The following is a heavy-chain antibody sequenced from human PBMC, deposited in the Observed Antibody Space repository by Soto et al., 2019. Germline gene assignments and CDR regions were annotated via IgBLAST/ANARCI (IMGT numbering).Heavy chain of an antibody. D-gene: IGHD3-10*01. V-gene: IGHV3-23*01. J-gene: IGHJ4*02. Sequence: EVQLLESGGGLVQPGGSLRLSCAGSGFTFSSHAVSWVRQAPGKGLECVSGITNTGGSTYYADSVKGRFTISRDNSKNTVYLQMNSLRAEDTAVYYCAKAGYGSGSYYTLSFDYWGQGSLVTVSS. CDR3: AKAGYGSGSYYTLSFDY. CDR2: ITNTGGST. CDR1: GFTFSSHA.